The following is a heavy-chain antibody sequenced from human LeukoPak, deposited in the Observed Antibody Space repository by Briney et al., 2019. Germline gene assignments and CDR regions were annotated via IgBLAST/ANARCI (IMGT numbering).Heavy chain of an antibody. CDR3: AREIGHYRRASNDAFDI. V-gene: IGHV4-4*07. CDR2: IYTSGST. Sequence: SETLSLTCTVSGGSISSYYWSWIRQPAGKGLEWIGRIYTSGSTNYNPSLKSRVTMSVDTSKNQFSLKLSSVTAADTAVYYCAREIGHYRRASNDAFDIWGQGTMVTVSS. D-gene: IGHD4-11*01. J-gene: IGHJ3*02. CDR1: GGSISSYY.